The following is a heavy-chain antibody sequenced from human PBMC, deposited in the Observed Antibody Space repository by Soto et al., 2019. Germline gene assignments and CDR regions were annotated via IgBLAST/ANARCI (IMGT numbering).Heavy chain of an antibody. D-gene: IGHD3-10*01. CDR2: VSGSSGRT. CDR3: SCLAWFGDPVPPFDC. J-gene: IGHJ4*02. Sequence: SCAASGFTFSTYAMPCGRQLPGKGLEWVSGVSGSSGRTNHADSVKGRFTVSRDNSKNTVYLQMNSLRAEDTDVYYCSCLAWFGDPVPPFDCWGQGTVVTVPQ. CDR1: GFTFSTYA. V-gene: IGHV3-23*01.